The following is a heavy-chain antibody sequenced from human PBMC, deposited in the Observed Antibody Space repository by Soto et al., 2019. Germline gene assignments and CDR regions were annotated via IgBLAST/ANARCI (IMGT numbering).Heavy chain of an antibody. D-gene: IGHD3-3*01. J-gene: IGHJ5*02. CDR1: GFTFSGYY. Sequence: PGGSLRLSCAASGFTFSGYYMSWIRQAPGKGLEWVSYISSSGSTIYYADSVKGRFTISRDNAKNSLYLQMNSLRAEDTAVYYCARVNGRITIFGVVIPNWFDPWRQGTLVTVSS. CDR3: ARVNGRITIFGVVIPNWFDP. V-gene: IGHV3-11*01. CDR2: ISSSGSTI.